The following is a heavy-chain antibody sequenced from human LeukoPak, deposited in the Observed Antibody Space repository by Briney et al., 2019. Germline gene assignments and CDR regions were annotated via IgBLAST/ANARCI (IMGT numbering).Heavy chain of an antibody. CDR3: TTEGGYSYGHDY. D-gene: IGHD5-18*01. Sequence: GGSLRLSCAASGFTFSNAWMSWVRQAPGKGLEWVGRIKSKTDGGTTDYAAPVKGRFTISRDDSKNPLYLKMNSLKTEDTAVYYCTTEGGYSYGHDYWGQGTLVTVSS. J-gene: IGHJ4*02. V-gene: IGHV3-15*01. CDR2: IKSKTDGGTT. CDR1: GFTFSNAW.